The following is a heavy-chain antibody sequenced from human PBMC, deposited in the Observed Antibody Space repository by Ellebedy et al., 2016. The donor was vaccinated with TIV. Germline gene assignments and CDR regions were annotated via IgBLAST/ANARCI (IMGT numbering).Heavy chain of an antibody. D-gene: IGHD6-19*01. J-gene: IGHJ4*02. Sequence: GESLKISXAASGFTFSSYWMSWVRQAPGKGLEWVAHIKQDGSEKNYVDSVKGRFTISRDNAKNSLYLQMNSLRAEDTAVYYCARDQGRISSGWYPDYWGQGTLVTVSS. V-gene: IGHV3-7*01. CDR3: ARDQGRISSGWYPDY. CDR2: IKQDGSEK. CDR1: GFTFSSYW.